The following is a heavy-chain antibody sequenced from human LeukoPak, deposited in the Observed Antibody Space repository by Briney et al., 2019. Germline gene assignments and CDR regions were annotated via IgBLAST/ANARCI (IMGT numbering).Heavy chain of an antibody. CDR3: ARDYCSSTSCLFDY. D-gene: IGHD2-2*01. CDR2: IWNDGSNK. V-gene: IGHV3-33*01. Sequence: GGSLRLSCAASGFTFSSYGMHWVRQAPGQGLEWVAVIWNDGSNKYYVDSVKGRFTISRDNSKNTLYLQMSSLRTEDTAVYYCARDYCSSTSCLFDYWGQGTLVTVSS. J-gene: IGHJ4*02. CDR1: GFTFSSYG.